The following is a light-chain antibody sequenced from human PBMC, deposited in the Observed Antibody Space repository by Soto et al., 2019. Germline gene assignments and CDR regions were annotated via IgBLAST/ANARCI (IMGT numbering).Light chain of an antibody. CDR2: AAS. Sequence: DIQMTQSPTSLSASVGDRVTITCRASQDIRNFVAWYQQKPGKAPKLLIYAASTLQSGVPSRFSGSGSWTDFPLTINSLQPEDVATYSCQKYSSVPVFGPGTKLEIK. CDR1: QDIRNF. CDR3: QKYSSVPV. J-gene: IGKJ3*01. V-gene: IGKV1-27*01.